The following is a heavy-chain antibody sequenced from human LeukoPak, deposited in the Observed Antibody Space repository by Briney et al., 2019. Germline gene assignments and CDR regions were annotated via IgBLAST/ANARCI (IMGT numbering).Heavy chain of an antibody. CDR2: INHSGST. Sequence: PSETLSLTCTVSGGSISSYYWSWIRQPPGKGLEWIGEINHSGSTNYNPSLKSRVTISVDTSKNQFSLKLSSVTAADTAVYYCARGRLDIVVVVAANRNYSPYYYYYYGMDVWGQGTTVTVSS. CDR3: ARGRLDIVVVVAANRNYSPYYYYYYGMDV. J-gene: IGHJ6*02. V-gene: IGHV4-34*01. D-gene: IGHD2-15*01. CDR1: GGSISSYY.